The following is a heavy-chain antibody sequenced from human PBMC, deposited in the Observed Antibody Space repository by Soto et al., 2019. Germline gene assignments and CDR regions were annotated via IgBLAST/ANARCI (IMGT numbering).Heavy chain of an antibody. CDR1: GFTFSSHA. J-gene: IGHJ4*02. Sequence: HPGDSLRLSCSASGFTFSSHATHCVRQAPGQGLEYLSAISRKGDNTYYADSVKGRFTISRDNSKNTLYFQMTSLRTEDTGVYYCVKVIYDSGWYGFYFDYWGQGT. CDR2: ISRKGDNT. V-gene: IGHV3-64D*06. CDR3: VKVIYDSGWYGFYFDY. D-gene: IGHD6-19*01.